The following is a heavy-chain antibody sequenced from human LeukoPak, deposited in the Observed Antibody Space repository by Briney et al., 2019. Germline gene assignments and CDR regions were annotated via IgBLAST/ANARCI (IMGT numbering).Heavy chain of an antibody. CDR1: GYTFTSYG. CDR2: ISAYNGNT. Sequence: GASVKVSCKASGYTFTSYGISWVRQAPGQGLEWMGWISAYNGNTNYAQKLQGRVTMTTDTSTSTAYTELRSLRSDDTAVYYCYYYDSSGYPDAFDIWGQGTMVTVSS. D-gene: IGHD3-22*01. J-gene: IGHJ3*02. V-gene: IGHV1-18*01. CDR3: YYYDSSGYPDAFDI.